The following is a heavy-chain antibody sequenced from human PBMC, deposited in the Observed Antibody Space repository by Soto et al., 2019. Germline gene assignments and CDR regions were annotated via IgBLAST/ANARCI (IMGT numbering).Heavy chain of an antibody. D-gene: IGHD3-10*01. J-gene: IGHJ5*02. CDR1: GYTFTSYG. CDR3: ARSGSYYPARNWFGP. CDR2: ISGFNDDT. V-gene: IGHV1-18*01. Sequence: QLVQSGVEMKNPGASVKVSCKASGYTFTSYGISWVRQAPGQVLEWMGWISGFNDDTNHAQKFQGRVTVTKDTSTSTAYMELRSLKSDDTAMYYCARSGSYYPARNWFGPWGQGTLVIVSS.